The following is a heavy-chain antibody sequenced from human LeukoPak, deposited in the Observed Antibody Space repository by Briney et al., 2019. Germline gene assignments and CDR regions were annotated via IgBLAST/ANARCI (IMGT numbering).Heavy chain of an antibody. CDR2: IIPIFGTA. CDR3: ARVRLHYWFDP. J-gene: IGHJ5*02. D-gene: IGHD3-10*01. V-gene: IGHV1-69*05. Sequence: GASVKVSCKASGGTFSSYAISWVRQAPGQGLEWMGGIIPIFGTANYAQKFQGRVTMTSDTSTSTVYMELSSLRSEDTAVYYCARVRLHYWFDPWGQGTLVTVSS. CDR1: GGTFSSYA.